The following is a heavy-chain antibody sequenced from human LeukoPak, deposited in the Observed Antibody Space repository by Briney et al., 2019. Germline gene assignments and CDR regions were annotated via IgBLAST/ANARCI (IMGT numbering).Heavy chain of an antibody. CDR1: GGTFSSYA. V-gene: IGHV1-69*06. D-gene: IGHD3-10*01. Sequence: GASVKVSCKASGGTFSSYAISWVRQAPGQGLEWMGGIIPIFGTANYAQKFQGRVTITEDKSTSTAYMELSSLRSEDTAVYYCARDLAFSGHYYGSGSYFDYWGQGTLVTVSS. CDR3: ARDLAFSGHYYGSGSYFDY. J-gene: IGHJ4*02. CDR2: IIPIFGTA.